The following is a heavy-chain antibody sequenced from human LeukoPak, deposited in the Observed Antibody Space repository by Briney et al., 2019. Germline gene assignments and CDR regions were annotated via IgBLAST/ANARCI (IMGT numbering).Heavy chain of an antibody. D-gene: IGHD1-7*01. CDR1: GFIFSTYA. CDR2: ISHDGSNE. CDR3: AKADRNYEWKISTLDS. V-gene: IGHV3-30*18. J-gene: IGHJ4*02. Sequence: GGSLRLSCAASGFIFSTYAMQWVRQAPGKGLEWVAIISHDGSNENYADSVKGRFTISRDNSRNTLYLQMNSLRADDTAMYYCAKADRNYEWKISTLDSWGQGTLVTVSS.